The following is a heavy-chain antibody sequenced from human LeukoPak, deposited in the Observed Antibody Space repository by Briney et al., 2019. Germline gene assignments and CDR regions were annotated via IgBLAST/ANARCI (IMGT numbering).Heavy chain of an antibody. Sequence: ASVRVSCKTSGYKFLSHGISWVRQAPGQGLEWLGWIRADNGDTRFAQKFQGRFTMTTDTSTSTAHMELRSLRPDDTAVYYCARDWPTVIADFWGQGTLVTVSS. D-gene: IGHD4-11*01. CDR1: GYKFLSHG. CDR2: IRADNGDT. J-gene: IGHJ1*01. V-gene: IGHV1-18*04. CDR3: ARDWPTVIADF.